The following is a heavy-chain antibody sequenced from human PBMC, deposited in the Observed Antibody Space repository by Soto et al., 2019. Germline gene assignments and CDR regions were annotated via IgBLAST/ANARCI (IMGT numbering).Heavy chain of an antibody. Sequence: QVQLVQSGAEVKKPGSSVKVSCKAPGDTFSTYTITWVRQAPGQGLEWMGGITPRSATSNYAQKFQGRVTITADESTSTVYMELSSLTSEDTAVYYCAREGLVLVPSTVHSDYYYYATYVWGQGTTVTVSS. J-gene: IGHJ6*02. CDR2: ITPRSATS. CDR3: AREGLVLVPSTVHSDYYYYATYV. V-gene: IGHV1-69*12. CDR1: GDTFSTYT. D-gene: IGHD2-2*02.